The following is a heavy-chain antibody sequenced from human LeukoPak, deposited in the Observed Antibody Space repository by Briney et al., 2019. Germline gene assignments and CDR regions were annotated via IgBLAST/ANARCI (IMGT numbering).Heavy chain of an antibody. J-gene: IGHJ4*02. D-gene: IGHD3-9*01. CDR3: ARNDRRSYYDILTGYLFDY. CDR2: ISGSGGST. Sequence: PGWSLRLSCAASGFTFSSYAMSWVRQAPGKGLEWVSAISGSGGSTYYADSVKGRFTISRDNSKNTLYLQMNSLRAEDTAVYYCARNDRRSYYDILTGYLFDYWGQGTLVTVSS. V-gene: IGHV3-23*01. CDR1: GFTFSSYA.